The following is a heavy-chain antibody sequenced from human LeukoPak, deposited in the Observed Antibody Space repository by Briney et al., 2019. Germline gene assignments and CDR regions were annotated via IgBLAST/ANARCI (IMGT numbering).Heavy chain of an antibody. J-gene: IGHJ5*02. D-gene: IGHD2-2*02. Sequence: SETLSLTCTVSGGSISSSSYYWGWIRQPPGEGLEWIGSIYYSGSTYYNPSLKSRVTISVDTSKNQFSLKLSSVTAADTAVYYCAREEVPAAIKENWFDPWGQGTLVTVSS. CDR2: IYYSGST. V-gene: IGHV4-39*07. CDR1: GGSISSSSYY. CDR3: AREEVPAAIKENWFDP.